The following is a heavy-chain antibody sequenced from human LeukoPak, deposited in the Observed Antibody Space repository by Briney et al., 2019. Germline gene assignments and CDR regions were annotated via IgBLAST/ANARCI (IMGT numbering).Heavy chain of an antibody. Sequence: SETLSLTCTVSSGSISSYYWSWIRQPAGKGLEFVGRTHTSGRTDYNPSLRGRLTMSLDTSQNQFSLRLTSVTAADTAVYYCARTILPAQNAGAFDIWGPRTMVTVAS. CDR3: ARTILPAQNAGAFDI. CDR2: THTSGRT. D-gene: IGHD2-2*01. J-gene: IGHJ3*02. V-gene: IGHV4-4*07. CDR1: SGSISSYY.